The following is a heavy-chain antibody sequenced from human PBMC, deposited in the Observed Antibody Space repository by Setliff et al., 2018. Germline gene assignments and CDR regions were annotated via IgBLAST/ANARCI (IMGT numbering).Heavy chain of an antibody. V-gene: IGHV3-23*01. D-gene: IGHD3-22*01. CDR3: ARDRISRYYDSGAHAFDI. J-gene: IGHJ3*02. CDR1: GFTFSVYA. CDR2: ITGSGGGT. Sequence: PGGSLRLSCSASGFTFSVYAMSWVRQAPGKGLEWVSSITGSGGGTYYADSVKGRFTISRDNARNSLYLQMNSLRAEDTAVYYCARDRISRYYDSGAHAFDIWGQGTMVTVSS.